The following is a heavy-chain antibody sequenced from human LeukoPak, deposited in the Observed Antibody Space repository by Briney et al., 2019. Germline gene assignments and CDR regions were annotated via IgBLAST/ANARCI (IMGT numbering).Heavy chain of an antibody. V-gene: IGHV5-51*01. CDR2: IYPGDSDT. Sequence: GESLKISCKGSGYSFTTYWVAWVRQMPGKGLEWMGIIYPGDSDTRYSPSFQGQVTISADKSISTAYLQWSSLKASDTAMYYCARVDYDFWSGYYPFAYYYYGMDVWGQGTTVTVSS. D-gene: IGHD3-3*01. J-gene: IGHJ6*02. CDR1: GYSFTTYW. CDR3: ARVDYDFWSGYYPFAYYYYGMDV.